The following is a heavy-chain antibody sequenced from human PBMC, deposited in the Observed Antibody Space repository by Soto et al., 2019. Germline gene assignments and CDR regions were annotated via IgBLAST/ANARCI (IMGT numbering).Heavy chain of an antibody. V-gene: IGHV4-59*01. Sequence: PSETLSLTCTVSGVSISSYYWSLIRQPPGKGLEWIGYIYYSGSTNYNPSLKSRVTISVDTSKNQFSLKLSSVTAADTAVYYCARSLGVRGVIMGMDVWGQGTTVNVSS. D-gene: IGHD3-10*01. J-gene: IGHJ6*02. CDR1: GVSISSYY. CDR2: IYYSGST. CDR3: ARSLGVRGVIMGMDV.